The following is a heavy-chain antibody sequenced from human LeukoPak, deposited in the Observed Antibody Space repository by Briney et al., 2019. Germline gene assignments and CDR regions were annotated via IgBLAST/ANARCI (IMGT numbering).Heavy chain of an antibody. CDR2: ISYDGSNK. CDR3: AKDGAHYYDSSGYGFDY. D-gene: IGHD3-22*01. Sequence: PGGSLRLSCAASGFTFSSYGMHWVRQAPGKGLEWVAVISYDGSNKYYADSVKGRFTISRDNSKNTLYLQMNSLRAEDTAVYYCAKDGAHYYDSSGYGFDYWGQGTLVTVSS. V-gene: IGHV3-30*18. J-gene: IGHJ4*02. CDR1: GFTFSSYG.